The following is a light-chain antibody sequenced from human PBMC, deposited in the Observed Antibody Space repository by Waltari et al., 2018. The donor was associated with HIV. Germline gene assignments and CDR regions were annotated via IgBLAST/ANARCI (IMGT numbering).Light chain of an antibody. V-gene: IGKV1-16*02. Sequence: DVQMTQSPSSLSVSIGDKVIITCRASQDITGFLAWFQHRPGTAPKSLIYGTSTLQSGVPSSKFSGSGSGTEFILTITKLQPEDTGTYYCQQYSAYPLTFGGGTKVEI. CDR3: QQYSAYPLT. CDR2: GTS. J-gene: IGKJ4*01. CDR1: QDITGF.